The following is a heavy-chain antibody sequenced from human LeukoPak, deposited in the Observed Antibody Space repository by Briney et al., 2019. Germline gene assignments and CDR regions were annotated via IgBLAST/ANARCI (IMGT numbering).Heavy chain of an antibody. CDR3: TTEYGVSYSSSQDY. V-gene: IGHV3-21*03. Sequence: GGSLRLSCAASGFTFSSFSMNWVRQAPGKGLEGVSSISSSSSNIYYADSVKGRFTISRDNAKNSLYLQMNSLRAEDTAVYYCTTEYGVSYSSSQDYWGQGTLVTVSS. CDR1: GFTFSSFS. CDR2: ISSSSSNI. J-gene: IGHJ4*02. D-gene: IGHD6-13*01.